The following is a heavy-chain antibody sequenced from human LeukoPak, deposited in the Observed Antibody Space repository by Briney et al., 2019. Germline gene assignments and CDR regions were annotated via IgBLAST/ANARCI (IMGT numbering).Heavy chain of an antibody. Sequence: GGSLRLSCTASGFTFSTHWMTWVRQPPGKGLEWVANIKEDGSVKYYVDSVKGRFTISRDNTKNALYLQMNSLRADDTAVYFCARDSTWQLGYWGQGTLITVSS. D-gene: IGHD5-12*01. CDR1: GFTFSTHW. J-gene: IGHJ4*02. V-gene: IGHV3-7*03. CDR3: ARDSTWQLGY. CDR2: IKEDGSVK.